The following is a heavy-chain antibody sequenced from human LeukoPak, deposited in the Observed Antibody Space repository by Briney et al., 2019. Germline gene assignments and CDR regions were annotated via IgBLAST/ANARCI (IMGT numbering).Heavy chain of an antibody. V-gene: IGHV1-18*01. CDR3: ARDCRDGYNFEYFDY. D-gene: IGHD5-24*01. CDR2: ISAYNGNT. CDR1: GYTFTSYG. Sequence: ASVKVSCKASGYTFTSYGISWVRQAPGQGLEWMGWISAYNGNTNYAQKLQGRVTMTTDTSTSTAYMELRSLRSDDTAVYYCARDCRDGYNFEYFDYWGQGTLVTVSS. J-gene: IGHJ4*02.